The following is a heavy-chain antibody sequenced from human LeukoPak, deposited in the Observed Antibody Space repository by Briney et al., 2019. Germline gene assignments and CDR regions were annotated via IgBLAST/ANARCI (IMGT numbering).Heavy chain of an antibody. Sequence: GGSLRLSCAASGFTFSSYAMSWVRQAPGKGLEWVSALSGSGGSTYYADSVRGRFTISRDNSKNTLYLQMNSLRAEDTAVYYCAKLFLHYPRRENYFDYWGQGTLVTVSS. D-gene: IGHD2-21*01. V-gene: IGHV3-23*01. CDR3: AKLFLHYPRRENYFDY. J-gene: IGHJ4*02. CDR2: LSGSGGST. CDR1: GFTFSSYA.